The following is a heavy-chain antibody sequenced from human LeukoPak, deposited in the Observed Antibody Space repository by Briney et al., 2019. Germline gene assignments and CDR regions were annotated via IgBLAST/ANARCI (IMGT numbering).Heavy chain of an antibody. CDR2: ISGSGGST. Sequence: GGSLRLSCAASGLTFSSYAMSWVRQAPGKVLEWVSAISGSGGSTYYADSVKGRFTISRDNSKNTLYLQMNSLRAEDTAVYYCAKGEDCSSTSCYTPDYWGQGTLVTVSS. CDR1: GLTFSSYA. D-gene: IGHD2-2*02. V-gene: IGHV3-23*01. J-gene: IGHJ4*02. CDR3: AKGEDCSSTSCYTPDY.